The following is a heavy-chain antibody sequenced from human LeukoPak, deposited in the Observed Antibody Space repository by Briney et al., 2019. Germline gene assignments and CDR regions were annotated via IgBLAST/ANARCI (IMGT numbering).Heavy chain of an antibody. J-gene: IGHJ4*02. D-gene: IGHD3-16*01. CDR1: GVSFSSSSYY. Sequence: SETPSLTCTVSGVSFSSSSYYWGWIRQPPGKGLEWIGTIYYSGSTYYNPSLKSRVTISVDTSKNQFSLNLSSLTAADTAVYYCARGLRRGRYFDYWGQGTLVTVSS. CDR2: IYYSGST. V-gene: IGHV4-39*07. CDR3: ARGLRRGRYFDY.